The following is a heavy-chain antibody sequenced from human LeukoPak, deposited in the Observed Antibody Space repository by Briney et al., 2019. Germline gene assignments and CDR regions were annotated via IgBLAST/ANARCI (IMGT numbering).Heavy chain of an antibody. CDR2: INPNSGGT. D-gene: IGHD3-22*01. CDR3: AGVYYDGSGSFDY. J-gene: IGHJ4*02. V-gene: IGHV1-2*02. CDR1: GYTFIDYY. Sequence: ASXXVSCKASGYTFIDYYMHWVRQAPGQGLEWMGWINPNSGGTKYAQKFQGRVTMTRDTSISTAYMELSRLRSDDTAVYYCAGVYYDGSGSFDYWGQGTLVTVSS.